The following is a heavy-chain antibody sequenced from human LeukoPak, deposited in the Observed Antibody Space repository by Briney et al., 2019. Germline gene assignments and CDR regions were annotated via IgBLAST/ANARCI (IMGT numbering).Heavy chain of an antibody. V-gene: IGHV1-2*02. Sequence: ASVKVSCKVSGYTLTELSMHWVRQAPGQGLEWMGWINPNSGGTNYAQKFHGRVTMTRDTSITTAYMELSRLRSDDTAVYYCARELGYCSSTTCPLYHYWGQGTLVTVSS. CDR1: GYTLTELS. CDR2: INPNSGGT. CDR3: ARELGYCSSTTCPLYHY. D-gene: IGHD2-2*01. J-gene: IGHJ4*02.